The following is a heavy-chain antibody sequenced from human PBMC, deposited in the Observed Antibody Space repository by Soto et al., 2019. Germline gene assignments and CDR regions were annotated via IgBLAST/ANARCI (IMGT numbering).Heavy chain of an antibody. CDR2: ISSNGDST. J-gene: IGHJ5*02. CDR1: GFTFSMFS. Sequence: GGSLRLSCSASGFTFSMFSMHWVRQAPGKGLEYVSGISSNGDSTYYAGSVKGRFTISRDNSKNTLYLQMSSLRAVDTAVYYCVHPRSTVQIPPTWGQGTLVTVSS. D-gene: IGHD4-17*01. V-gene: IGHV3-64D*06. CDR3: VHPRSTVQIPPT.